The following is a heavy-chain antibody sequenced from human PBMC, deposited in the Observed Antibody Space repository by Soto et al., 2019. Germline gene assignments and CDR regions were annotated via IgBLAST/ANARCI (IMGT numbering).Heavy chain of an antibody. J-gene: IGHJ4*02. D-gene: IGHD6-19*01. CDR1: GFTFSSYA. Sequence: GGSLRLSCAASGFTFSSYAMSWVRQAPGKGLEWVSAISGSGGSTYYADSVKGRFTISRDNSKNTLYLQMNSLRAEDTAVYYCSKDEVYSSGVPYYLDYWGQGTLVTVSS. V-gene: IGHV3-23*01. CDR2: ISGSGGST. CDR3: SKDEVYSSGVPYYLDY.